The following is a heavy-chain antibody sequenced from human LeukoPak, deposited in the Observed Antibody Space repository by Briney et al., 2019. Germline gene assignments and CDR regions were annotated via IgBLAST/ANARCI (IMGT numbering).Heavy chain of an antibody. CDR2: ISYDGSNK. CDR3: VGYTAMAI. Sequence: GGSLRLSCAASGFTFSSYGMHWVRQAPGKGLEWVAVISYDGSNKYYADSVKGRFTISRDNSKNTLYLQMSSLRSEDTAVYYCVGYTAMAIWGQGTLVTVSS. D-gene: IGHD5-18*01. J-gene: IGHJ4*02. CDR1: GFTFSSYG. V-gene: IGHV3-30*03.